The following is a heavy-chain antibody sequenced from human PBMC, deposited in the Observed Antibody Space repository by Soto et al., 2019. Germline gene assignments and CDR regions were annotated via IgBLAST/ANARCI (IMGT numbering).Heavy chain of an antibody. J-gene: IGHJ4*02. CDR3: ARAYYYGSGTCPFDY. Sequence: SETLSLTCTVSGGSISSGDYYWSWIRQPPGKGLEWIGYIYYSGSTYYNPSLKSRVTISVDTSKNQFSLKLSSVTAADTAVYYCARAYYYGSGTCPFDYWGQGTLVTVSS. D-gene: IGHD3-10*01. V-gene: IGHV4-30-4*01. CDR2: IYYSGST. CDR1: GGSISSGDYY.